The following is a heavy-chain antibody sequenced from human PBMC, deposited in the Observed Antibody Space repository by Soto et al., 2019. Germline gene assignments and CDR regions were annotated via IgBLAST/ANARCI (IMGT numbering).Heavy chain of an antibody. CDR3: VSSFDFWSSSYYYFES. Sequence: PGGSLRLSCAASGFTFKTCSMNWVRQAPGKGLEWVSSISSSSRYIYYADSLKGRFTISRDNAKNSLYLQMNSLRAEDTAVYYCVSSFDFWSSSYYYFESWGQGTLVTVSS. CDR2: ISSSSRYI. J-gene: IGHJ4*02. V-gene: IGHV3-21*01. D-gene: IGHD3-3*01. CDR1: GFTFKTCS.